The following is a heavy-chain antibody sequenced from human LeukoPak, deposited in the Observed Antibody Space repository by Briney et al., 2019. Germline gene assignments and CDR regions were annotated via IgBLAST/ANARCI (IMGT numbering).Heavy chain of an antibody. D-gene: IGHD5-18*01. J-gene: IGHJ4*02. CDR3: AKGDVDSPMNFYH. CDR1: GFMFDDYT. V-gene: IGHV3-43*01. CDR2: INWVGGST. Sequence: PGGSLRLSCAASGFMFDDYTMHWVRQAPGKGLEWVSLINWVGGSTYYAGSVKGRFTISRDNSKNSLYLQMNSLRTEDTALYYCAKGDVDSPMNFYHWGQGTLVTVSS.